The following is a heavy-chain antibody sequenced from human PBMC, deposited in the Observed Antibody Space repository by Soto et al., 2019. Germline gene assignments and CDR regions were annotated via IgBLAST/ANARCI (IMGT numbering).Heavy chain of an antibody. CDR3: ARDLAISSTDGPLDP. Sequence: SETLSLTCTASGCSMSSYYLTWIRQPPGKGLEWIGNIHYTGSTNYNPSLKGRVTILLGTSTSQFSLKVSSVTAADTAVYYCARDLAISSTDGPLDPWGHGTLVTVSS. D-gene: IGHD3-3*02. CDR1: GCSMSSYY. V-gene: IGHV4-59*12. CDR2: IHYTGST. J-gene: IGHJ5*02.